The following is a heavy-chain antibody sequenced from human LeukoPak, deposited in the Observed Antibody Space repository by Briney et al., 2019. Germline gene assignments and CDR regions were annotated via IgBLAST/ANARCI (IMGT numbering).Heavy chain of an antibody. CDR2: INHSGST. CDR1: GGSFSGYY. Sequence: SETLSLTRAVYGGSFSGYYWSWIRQPPGKGLEWIGEINHSGSTNYNPSLQSRVTISVDTSKNQFSLTLSSVTAADTAVYYCARGGSYSRGYYYYYMDVWGKGTTVTVSS. V-gene: IGHV4-34*01. J-gene: IGHJ6*03. D-gene: IGHD6-13*01. CDR3: ARGGSYSRGYYYYYMDV.